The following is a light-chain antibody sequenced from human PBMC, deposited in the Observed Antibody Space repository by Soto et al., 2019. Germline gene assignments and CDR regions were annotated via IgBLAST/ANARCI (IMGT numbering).Light chain of an antibody. J-gene: IGKJ1*01. Sequence: DIQMTQSPSSLSASVGDRVTITCRASQTISSYLNWYQQKPGKAPNLLIYGASSLQSGVPSRFSGSGSGTGFTLTVSSLQPEDFATYYCQQSYSSPRTFGQGTKVDSK. V-gene: IGKV1-39*01. CDR3: QQSYSSPRT. CDR2: GAS. CDR1: QTISSY.